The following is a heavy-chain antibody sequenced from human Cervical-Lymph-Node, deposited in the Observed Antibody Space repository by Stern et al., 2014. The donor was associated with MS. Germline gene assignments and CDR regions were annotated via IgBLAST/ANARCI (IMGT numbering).Heavy chain of an antibody. J-gene: IGHJ6*02. V-gene: IGHV3-30*18. CDR1: GFTFSSYG. D-gene: IGHD1-26*01. CDR3: AKLIVGATVPNYYYYGMDV. Sequence: VQLVESGGGVVQPGRSLRLSCAASGFTFSSYGMHWVRQAPGKGLEWVAVISYDGSNKYYADSVKGRFTISRDNSKNTLYLQMNSLRAEDTAVYYCAKLIVGATVPNYYYYGMDVWGQGTTVTVSS. CDR2: ISYDGSNK.